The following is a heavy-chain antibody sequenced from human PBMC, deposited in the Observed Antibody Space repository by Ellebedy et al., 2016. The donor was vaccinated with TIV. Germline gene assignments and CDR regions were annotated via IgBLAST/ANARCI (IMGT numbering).Heavy chain of an antibody. V-gene: IGHV3-13*01. CDR3: ARVSSDEMNDAFDI. CDR1: GFTFSSYD. CDR2: IGTADDT. Sequence: GESLKISXAASGFTFSSYDMHWVRQPTGKGLEWVSGIGTADDTYYGDSVKGRFTISRENAKNSLYLQMNSLRAGDTAVYYCARVSSDEMNDAFDIWGQGTMVTVSS. J-gene: IGHJ3*02. D-gene: IGHD6-19*01.